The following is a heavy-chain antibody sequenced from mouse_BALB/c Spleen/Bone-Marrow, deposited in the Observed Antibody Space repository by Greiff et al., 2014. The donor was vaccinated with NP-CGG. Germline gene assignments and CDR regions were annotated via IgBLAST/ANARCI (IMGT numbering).Heavy chain of an antibody. Sequence: LQQSGSELVRPGASVKLSCKASGYTFTSYWMHWVKQRPGQGLEWIGNIYPGSGSTNYDEKFKSKATLTVDTSSSTAYMQISSLTSEDSAVYYCTRLGSTMITTDAYWGQGTLVTVSA. V-gene: IGHV1S22*01. CDR3: TRLGSTMITTDAY. D-gene: IGHD2-4*01. J-gene: IGHJ3*01. CDR2: IYPGSGST. CDR1: GYTFTSYW.